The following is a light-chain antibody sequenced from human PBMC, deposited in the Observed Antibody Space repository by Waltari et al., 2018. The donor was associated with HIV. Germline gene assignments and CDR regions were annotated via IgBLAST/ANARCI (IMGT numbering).Light chain of an antibody. CDR1: TGSVSRTHY. J-gene: IGLJ3*02. V-gene: IGLV7-46*01. CDR2: DTE. Sequence: QVVVTQEPSLSVSPGGTVTVTCASVTGSVSRTHYTHWLQLKPGQAPRTLIYDTEKRHPWTPGRFAGSLIGGRAALMLAGALPDDEADYYCLLSYSGVRVFGGGTKLTV. CDR3: LLSYSGVRV.